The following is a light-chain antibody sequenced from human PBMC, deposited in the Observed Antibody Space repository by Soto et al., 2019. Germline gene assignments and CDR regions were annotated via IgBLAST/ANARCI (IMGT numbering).Light chain of an antibody. CDR1: SSDVGGYNY. CDR2: DVS. CDR3: SSYTSSSTDV. V-gene: IGLV2-14*01. J-gene: IGLJ1*01. Sequence: QSVLTKPASVSGSPGQSITISCNGTSSDVGGYNYVSWYQQHPGKAPKLMIYDVSNRPSGVSNRFSGSKSGNTASLTISGLQAEDEADYYCSSYTSSSTDVFGTGTKVTVL.